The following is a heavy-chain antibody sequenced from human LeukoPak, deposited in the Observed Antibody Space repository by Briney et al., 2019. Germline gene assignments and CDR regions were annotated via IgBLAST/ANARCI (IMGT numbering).Heavy chain of an antibody. CDR1: GYTLTELS. V-gene: IGHV1-24*01. CDR2: FDPEDGET. D-gene: IGHD3-22*01. CDR3: AIPYYYDSSGSLGY. Sequence: EASVKVSCKVSGYTLTELSMHWVRQAPGKGLEWMGGFDPEDGETIYAQKFQGRVTMTEDTSTDTAYMELSSLRSEDTAVYYCAIPYYYDSSGSLGYWGQGTLVTVSS. J-gene: IGHJ4*02.